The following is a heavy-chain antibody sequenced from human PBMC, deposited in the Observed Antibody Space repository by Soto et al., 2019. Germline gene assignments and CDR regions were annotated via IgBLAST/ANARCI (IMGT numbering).Heavy chain of an antibody. V-gene: IGHV3-33*01. J-gene: IGHJ5*02. CDR1: GFTFSSYG. D-gene: IGHD3-16*01. CDR3: ARERLRTPHNWFDP. Sequence: PGGTLRLSCAASGFTFSSYGMHWVRQAPGKGLEWVAVIWYDGSNKYYADSVKGRFTISRDNSKNTLYLQMNSLRAEDTAVYYCARERLRTPHNWFDPWGQGTLVTVSS. CDR2: IWYDGSNK.